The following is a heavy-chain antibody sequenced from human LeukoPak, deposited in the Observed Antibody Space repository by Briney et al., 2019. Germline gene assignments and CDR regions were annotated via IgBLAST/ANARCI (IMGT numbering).Heavy chain of an antibody. CDR2: IYPGGST. CDR3: ARELNPGTTSGY. CDR1: GDSVSTSIW. Sequence: SETLSLTCAVSGDSVSTSIWWSWVRQPPGKGLEWTGEIYPGGSTNYNPSLESRVTISLDKSKNQFSLKLSSVTAADTAVYYCARELNPGTTSGYWGQGTLVTVSS. J-gene: IGHJ4*02. V-gene: IGHV4-4*02. D-gene: IGHD1-7*01.